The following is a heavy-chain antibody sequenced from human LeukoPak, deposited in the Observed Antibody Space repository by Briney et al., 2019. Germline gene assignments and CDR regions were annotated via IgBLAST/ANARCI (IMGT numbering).Heavy chain of an antibody. Sequence: GGSLRLSCEASGFTFSTYNMNRVRQAPGKRLEWVSSITSSSSYAFYADSVKGRFTISRDNAKSSLYLQMNNLRAEDTAVYYCARDLDSSSFAGSTGDYWGQGTLVTVSS. CDR3: ARDLDSSSFAGSTGDY. J-gene: IGHJ4*02. D-gene: IGHD6-6*01. CDR2: ITSSSSYA. CDR1: GFTFSTYN. V-gene: IGHV3-21*01.